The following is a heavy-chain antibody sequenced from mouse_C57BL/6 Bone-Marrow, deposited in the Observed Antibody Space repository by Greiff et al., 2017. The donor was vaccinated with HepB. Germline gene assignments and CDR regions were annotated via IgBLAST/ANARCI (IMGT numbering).Heavy chain of an antibody. CDR2: IDPNSGGT. J-gene: IGHJ4*01. D-gene: IGHD2-3*01. CDR3: ARSGGYYCNYYAMYY. V-gene: IGHV1-72*01. CDR1: GYTFTSYW. Sequence: QVQLQQSGAELVKPGASVKLSCKASGYTFTSYWMHWVKQRPGRGLEWIGRIDPNSGGTKYNEKFKSKATLTIDKPSSRPYMQMSSLTSEDSAVYYCARSGGYYCNYYAMYYWGQGTSVTVTS.